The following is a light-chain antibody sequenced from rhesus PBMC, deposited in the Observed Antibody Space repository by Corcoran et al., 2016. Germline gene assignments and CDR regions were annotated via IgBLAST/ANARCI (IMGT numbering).Light chain of an antibody. V-gene: IGKV3-42*02. J-gene: IGKJ1*01. CDR3: QQYNNWKT. Sequence: ETVVTQSPATLSLSPGERATLSCRASQSVGSNLAWYQQKPGQAPKLLVYDALRRATGIPDRFSGSGSETEFTLTISSLEPEDVGVYYCQQYNNWKTFGQGTKVEIK. CDR2: DAL. CDR1: QSVGSN.